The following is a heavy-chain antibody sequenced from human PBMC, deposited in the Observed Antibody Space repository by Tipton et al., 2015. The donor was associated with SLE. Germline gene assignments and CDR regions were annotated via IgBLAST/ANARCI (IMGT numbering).Heavy chain of an antibody. D-gene: IGHD6-19*01. CDR3: ARGLHLKRAGSGTLYYFDY. J-gene: IGHJ4*02. Sequence: SLRLSCAASGFTFSSYSMNWVRQAPGKGLEWVSSISSSSSYIYYADSVKGRFTISRDNAKNSLYLQMNSLRAEDTAVYYCARGLHLKRAGSGTLYYFDYWGQGTLVTVSS. V-gene: IGHV3-21*01. CDR1: GFTFSSYS. CDR2: ISSSSSYI.